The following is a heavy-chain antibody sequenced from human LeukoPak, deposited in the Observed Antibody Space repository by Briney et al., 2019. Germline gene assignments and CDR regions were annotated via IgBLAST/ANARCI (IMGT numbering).Heavy chain of an antibody. V-gene: IGHV3-30*02. CDR1: GFTFRSYG. Sequence: GGTLRLSCAASGFTFRSYGMHWVRQAPGKGLEWVAFIRYDGSNKYYADSVKGRFTISRDNSKNTLFLQMNSLRDGDTAIYYCARARRIVGVGYFDYWGQGTLVTVSS. CDR2: IRYDGSNK. CDR3: ARARRIVGVGYFDY. D-gene: IGHD1-26*01. J-gene: IGHJ4*02.